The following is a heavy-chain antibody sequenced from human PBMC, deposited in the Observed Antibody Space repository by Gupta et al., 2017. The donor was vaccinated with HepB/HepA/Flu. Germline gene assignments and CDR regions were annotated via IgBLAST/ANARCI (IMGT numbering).Heavy chain of an antibody. CDR1: GCSISSSNW. D-gene: IGHD6-6*01. CDR3: AREDAVPYYGMDV. CDR2: IYHSGRT. J-gene: IGHJ6*02. Sequence: QVQLQESGPGLVKPSGTLSLTCAVSGCSISSSNWWSWVRQPPGKGLEWIGEIYHSGRTNYNPALKSRVTISVDKSKNQFSLKLRSVTAADTDVYYYAREDAVPYYGMDVGGQGTTVTVYS. V-gene: IGHV4-4*02.